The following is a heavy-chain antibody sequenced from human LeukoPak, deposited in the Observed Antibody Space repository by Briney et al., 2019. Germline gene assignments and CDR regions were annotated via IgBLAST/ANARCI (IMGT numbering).Heavy chain of an antibody. D-gene: IGHD1-14*01. Sequence: SQTLSLTYTVSGGSISSGNYYWTWIRQHPEKGLERIGHRHYSGTTYYNPSLKSRVTMSVDTSKDQFSLKLDSVTAADTAVYYCARFSNNHGVKFDYWGQGTLVPVSS. J-gene: IGHJ4*02. CDR2: RHYSGTT. CDR3: ARFSNNHGVKFDY. V-gene: IGHV4-31*03. CDR1: GGSISSGNYY.